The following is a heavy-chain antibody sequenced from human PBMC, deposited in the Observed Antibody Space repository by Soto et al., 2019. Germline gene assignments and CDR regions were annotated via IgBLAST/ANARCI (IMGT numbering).Heavy chain of an antibody. CDR1: CSSIHSSNVS. V-gene: IGHV4-39*01. CDR2: IYNSGST. D-gene: IGHD2-8*02. CDR3: ARQYGWDAFDI. Sequence: SETLSLTCPINCSSIHSSNVSWGWNRQLPGEGQEWIGSIYNSGSTYNPTRNSRITKTVDTSKNQYTQKLRTETAADTAVYYCARQYGWDAFDIWGQGTMVT. J-gene: IGHJ3*02.